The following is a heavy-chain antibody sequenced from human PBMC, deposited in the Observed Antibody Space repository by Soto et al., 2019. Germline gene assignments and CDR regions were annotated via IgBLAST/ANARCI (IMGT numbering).Heavy chain of an antibody. CDR1: GFTFSIYA. CDR3: ARPFGSGYLPKSTMDV. J-gene: IGHJ6*02. V-gene: IGHV3-30-3*01. CDR2: ISYDGSNR. Sequence: PWGSLVLSCASSGFTFSIYAMGWVRQAPGKGLDLVAVISYDGSNRYYADSVKGRFTISRDNSKNTLYLQMNSLRAEDTAVYYCARPFGSGYLPKSTMDVWGQGTTVTVSS. D-gene: IGHD3-22*01.